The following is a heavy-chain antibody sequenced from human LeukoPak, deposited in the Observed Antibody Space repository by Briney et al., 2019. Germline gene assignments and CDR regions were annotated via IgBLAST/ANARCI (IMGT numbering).Heavy chain of an antibody. CDR3: ARIKGLHSSPTHYYYMDV. D-gene: IGHD6-13*01. CDR2: MYYSGST. CDR1: GGSISNYY. J-gene: IGHJ6*03. Sequence: SETLSLTCTVPGGSISNYYWTWIRQPPGKGLEWIAYMYYSGSTNYNPSLKSRVTISVDTSKNQFSLKLSSVTVADTAVYYCARIKGLHSSPTHYYYMDVWGKGTTVTVSS. V-gene: IGHV4-59*01.